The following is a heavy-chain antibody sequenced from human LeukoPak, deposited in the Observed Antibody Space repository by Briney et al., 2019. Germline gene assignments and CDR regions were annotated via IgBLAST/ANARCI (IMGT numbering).Heavy chain of an antibody. V-gene: IGHV4-59*08. J-gene: IGHJ2*01. CDR1: GGSISSYY. CDR3: ARRTSPYCSSTSCYDYWYFDL. D-gene: IGHD2-2*01. CDR2: IYYSGST. Sequence: SETLSLTCTVSGGSISSYYWSWIRQPLGKGLEWIGYIYYSGSTNYNPSLKSRVTISVDTSKNQFSLKLSSVTAADTAVYYCARRTSPYCSSTSCYDYWYFDLWGRGTLVTVSS.